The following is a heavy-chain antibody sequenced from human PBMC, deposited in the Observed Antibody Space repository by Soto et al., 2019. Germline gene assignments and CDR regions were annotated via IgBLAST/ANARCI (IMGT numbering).Heavy chain of an antibody. D-gene: IGHD3-3*01. CDR2: ISSSSSYI. CDR3: ARDREYYDFWSGYYDPPAFDI. Sequence: GGSLRLSCAASGFTFSSYSMNWVRQAPGKGLEWVSSISSSSSYIYYADSVKGRFTISRDNAKNSLYLQMNSLRAEDTAVYYCARDREYYDFWSGYYDPPAFDIWGQGTIVTV. J-gene: IGHJ3*02. CDR1: GFTFSSYS. V-gene: IGHV3-21*01.